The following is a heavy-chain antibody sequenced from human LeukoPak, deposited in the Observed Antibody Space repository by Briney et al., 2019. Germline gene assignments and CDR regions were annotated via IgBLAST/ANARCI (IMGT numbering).Heavy chain of an antibody. V-gene: IGHV4-38-2*02. Sequence: PSETLSLTCAVSGYSISSGYYWGWIRQPPGKGLEWIGSLYHSGSTSYNPSLESRVTISADTSKNQFSLKLSSVTAADTAVYYCAREKKSCTSTTCYGIDYWGQGTLVTVSS. CDR1: GYSISSGYY. D-gene: IGHD2-2*01. CDR2: LYHSGST. CDR3: AREKKSCTSTTCYGIDY. J-gene: IGHJ4*02.